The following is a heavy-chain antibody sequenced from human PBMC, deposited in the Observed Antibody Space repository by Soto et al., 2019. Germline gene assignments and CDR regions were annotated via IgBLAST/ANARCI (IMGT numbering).Heavy chain of an antibody. J-gene: IGHJ4*02. CDR3: NRHGPWCLEY. Sequence: SETLSVTCAVSGGSISSDNWWSCVRQSPGKGLEWIGEIHHRGTTNYNSSLKGRVTISVDISKNQFSLKVTSVTAADTAVYYCNRHGPWCLEYWGQGTLVTVSS. D-gene: IGHD2-15*01. V-gene: IGHV4-4*02. CDR1: GGSISSDNW. CDR2: IHHRGTT.